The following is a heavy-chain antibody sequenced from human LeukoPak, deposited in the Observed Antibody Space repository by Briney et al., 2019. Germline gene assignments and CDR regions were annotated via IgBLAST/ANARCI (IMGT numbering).Heavy chain of an antibody. J-gene: IGHJ3*02. CDR3: ARNSGAFDI. Sequence: PGGSLRLSCAASGFTFSSYSMNWVRRAPGKGLEWVGNIKEDGSEKYYVDSVKGRFTISRDNAKNSLYLQMNSLRAEDTAVYYCARNSGAFDIWGQGTMVTVSS. D-gene: IGHD3-10*01. CDR2: IKEDGSEK. V-gene: IGHV3-7*01. CDR1: GFTFSSYS.